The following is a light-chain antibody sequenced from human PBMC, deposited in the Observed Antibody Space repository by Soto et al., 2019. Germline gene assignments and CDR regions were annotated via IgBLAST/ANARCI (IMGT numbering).Light chain of an antibody. J-gene: IGLJ1*01. CDR3: CSYAGSSTL. CDR1: SSNVGSYNL. Sequence: QSALTQPASVSGSPGQSITISCTGNSSNVGSYNLVSWYQQHPGKAPKLMIYEVSKRPSGVSNRFSGSKSGNTASLTISGLQAEDEADYYCCSYAGSSTLFGTGTKVTVL. CDR2: EVS. V-gene: IGLV2-23*02.